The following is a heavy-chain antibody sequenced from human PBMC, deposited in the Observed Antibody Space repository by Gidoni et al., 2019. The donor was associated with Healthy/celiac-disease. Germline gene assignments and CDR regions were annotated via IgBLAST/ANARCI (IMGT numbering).Heavy chain of an antibody. V-gene: IGHV3-49*04. J-gene: IGHJ6*02. CDR2: IRSKAYGGTT. D-gene: IGHD6-13*01. CDR1: GFTFGDYA. CDR3: TREGSSSWYSYYYYGMDV. Sequence: EVQLVESGGGLVQPGRSLRLACPAAGFTFGDYAMSWVRQAPGKGLEWVGFIRSKAYGGTTEYAASVKGRFTISRDDSKSIAYLQMNSLKAEDTAVYYCTREGSSSWYSYYYYGMDVWGQGTTVTVSS.